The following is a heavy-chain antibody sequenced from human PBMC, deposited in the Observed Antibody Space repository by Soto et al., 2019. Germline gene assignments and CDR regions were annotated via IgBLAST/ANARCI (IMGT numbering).Heavy chain of an antibody. Sequence: SETLSLTCTVSGGSLSSYFWSWVRQPPGKRLEWIGYIHYSGSTDYNPSLKSRVTISVDTSKNQFSLRLSSVTAADTAVYYCARHLYNWNYLDYWGQGTLVTVSS. D-gene: IGHD1-20*01. J-gene: IGHJ4*02. CDR2: IHYSGST. CDR3: ARHLYNWNYLDY. V-gene: IGHV4-59*08. CDR1: GGSLSSYF.